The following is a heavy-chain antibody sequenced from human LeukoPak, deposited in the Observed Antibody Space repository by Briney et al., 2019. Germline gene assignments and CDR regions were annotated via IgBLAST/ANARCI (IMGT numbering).Heavy chain of an antibody. V-gene: IGHV3-21*01. D-gene: IGHD3-9*01. J-gene: IGHJ4*02. Sequence: GGSLRLSCAASGFTFSSYSMNWVRQAPGKGLEWVSCISTSSSYIYYADSVKGRFTISRDNAKNSLYLQMNSLRPEDAAVYYCARDSDNLTGSKSHFDYWGQGTLVTVSS. CDR2: ISTSSSYI. CDR3: ARDSDNLTGSKSHFDY. CDR1: GFTFSSYS.